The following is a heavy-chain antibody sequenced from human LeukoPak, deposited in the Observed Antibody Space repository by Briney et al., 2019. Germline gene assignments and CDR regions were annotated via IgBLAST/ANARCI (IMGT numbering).Heavy chain of an antibody. D-gene: IGHD3-22*01. J-gene: IGHJ4*02. CDR3: ARGQVFYDSSDHFDY. V-gene: IGHV4-59*08. Sequence: SETLSLTCTVSGGSISSYYWSWIRQPPGKGLEWIGYIYYSGSTNYNPSLKSRVTISVDTSKNQFSLKLSSVTAADTAVYYCARGQVFYDSSDHFDYWGQGTLVTVSS. CDR2: IYYSGST. CDR1: GGSISSYY.